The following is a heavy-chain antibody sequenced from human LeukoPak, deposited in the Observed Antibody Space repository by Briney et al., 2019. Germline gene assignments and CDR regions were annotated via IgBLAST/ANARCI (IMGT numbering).Heavy chain of an antibody. Sequence: SQTLSLTCTVSGGSISSGGYYWSWIRQHPGKGLEWIGYIYYSGSTYYNPSLKSRVTISVDTSKNQFSLKLSSVTAADTAVYYCAAQGNYGSGSYYKSSIDYWGQGTLVTVSS. CDR1: GGSISSGGYY. CDR2: IYYSGST. D-gene: IGHD3-10*01. CDR3: AAQGNYGSGSYYKSSIDY. V-gene: IGHV4-31*03. J-gene: IGHJ4*02.